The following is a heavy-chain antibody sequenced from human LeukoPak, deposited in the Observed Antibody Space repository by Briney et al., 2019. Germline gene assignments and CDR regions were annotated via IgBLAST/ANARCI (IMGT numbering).Heavy chain of an antibody. CDR2: IIPIFGTA. V-gene: IGHV1-69*05. J-gene: IGHJ4*02. Sequence: SVKVSCKASGGTFTSYAISWVRQAPGQGLEWMGRIIPIFGTANYAQKFQGRVTITTDESASTAYMELSSLRSEDTAVYYCARDGPYYYDSSGFDYWGQGTLVTVSS. CDR3: ARDGPYYYDSSGFDY. D-gene: IGHD3-22*01. CDR1: GGTFTSYA.